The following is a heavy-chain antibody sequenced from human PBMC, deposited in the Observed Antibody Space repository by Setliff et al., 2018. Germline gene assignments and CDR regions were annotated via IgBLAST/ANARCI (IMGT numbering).Heavy chain of an antibody. CDR1: GYRFTTYW. D-gene: IGHD3-22*01. CDR2: VFSGDSDT. Sequence: PGESLKISCKGSGYRFTTYWIGWVRQMPGKGLEWMGIVFSGDSDTRYSPSFQGQVTMSADKSINTAYLQWSSLKASDTAMYYCARSAWGSSGYYPYYFDYWGQGTLVTVSS. CDR3: ARSAWGSSGYYPYYFDY. V-gene: IGHV5-51*01. J-gene: IGHJ4*02.